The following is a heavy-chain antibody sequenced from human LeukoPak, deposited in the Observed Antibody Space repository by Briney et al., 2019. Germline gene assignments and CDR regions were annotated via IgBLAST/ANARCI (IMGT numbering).Heavy chain of an antibody. CDR3: ARAVSGVLDY. CDR2: IYYSGST. D-gene: IGHD3-10*01. Sequence: TSETLSLTCTVSGGSISNYYWSWIRQPPGKGLEWIGYIYYSGSTNYNPSLKSRVTISVDTSKNQFSLKLSSVTAADTAVYYCARAVSGVLDYWGQGTLVTVSS. V-gene: IGHV4-59*01. J-gene: IGHJ4*02. CDR1: GGSISNYY.